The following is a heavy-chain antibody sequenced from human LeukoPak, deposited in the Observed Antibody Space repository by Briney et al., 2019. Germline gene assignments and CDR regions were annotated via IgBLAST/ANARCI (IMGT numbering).Heavy chain of an antibody. V-gene: IGHV4-39*07. D-gene: IGHD4-11*01. CDR2: IYYSGST. Sequence: SETLSLTCIVSGGSISSSSYYWGWIRQPPGKGLEWIGSIYYSGSTYYNPSLKSRVTISVDTSKNQFSLKLSSVTAADTAVYYCARGTVTTQNYYFDYWGQGTLVTVSS. CDR3: ARGTVTTQNYYFDY. J-gene: IGHJ4*02. CDR1: GGSISSSSYY.